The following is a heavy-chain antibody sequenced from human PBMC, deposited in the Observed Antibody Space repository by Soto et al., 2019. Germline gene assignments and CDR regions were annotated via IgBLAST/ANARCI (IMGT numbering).Heavy chain of an antibody. V-gene: IGHV3-15*01. CDR3: NTWAFRYGPPTDV. J-gene: IGHJ3*01. CDR2: IKSKTDGAIA. Sequence: EVQLVESGGGLVKPGGSLRLSCAASGFTFSDAVMTWIRQAPGKGLEWVGRIKSKTDGAIAEYAAPVKDRFIISRDDSNNTLSLQMNSLKSDGTAVYYCNTWAFRYGPPTDVWGQGTMVTVSS. CDR1: GFTFSDAV. D-gene: IGHD1-1*01.